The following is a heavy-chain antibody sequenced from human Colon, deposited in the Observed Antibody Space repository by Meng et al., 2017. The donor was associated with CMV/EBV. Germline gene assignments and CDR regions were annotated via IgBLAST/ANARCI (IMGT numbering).Heavy chain of an antibody. J-gene: IGHJ4*02. CDR2: VYWNDDK. V-gene: IGHV2-5*01. CDR3: AHGGSGYDFGAGGFDY. Sequence: FSLRTSGLSVGWIRKHPGEALEWLALVYWNDDKRYSPSLKSRLTITKDTSKNQVVLRVTNMDPVDSGTYYCAHGGSGYDFGAGGFDYWGQGALVTVSS. D-gene: IGHD5-12*01. CDR1: FSLRTSGLS.